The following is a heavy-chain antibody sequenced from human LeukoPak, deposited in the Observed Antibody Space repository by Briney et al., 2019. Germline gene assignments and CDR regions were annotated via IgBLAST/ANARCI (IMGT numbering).Heavy chain of an antibody. J-gene: IGHJ4*02. CDR1: GFTVSSYY. CDR2: IYSGGST. Sequence: QTGGSLRLSCAASGFTVSSYYMSWVRQAPGKGLEWVSVIYSGGSTYYADSVKGRFTISRDNSKNTLYLQMNSLRAEDTAVYYCATNSGGDFDYWGQGTLVTVSS. V-gene: IGHV3-53*01. CDR3: ATNSGGDFDY. D-gene: IGHD4-23*01.